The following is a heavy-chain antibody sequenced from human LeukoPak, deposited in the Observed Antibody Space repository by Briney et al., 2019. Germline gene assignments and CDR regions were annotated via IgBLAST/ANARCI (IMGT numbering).Heavy chain of an antibody. CDR2: IYYSGST. CDR3: ASPSISSGWYSKDY. Sequence: PSETLSLTCTVSGGSISSSSYYWGWIRQPPGKGLEWIGSIYYSGSTYYNPSLKSRVAISVDTSKNQFSLKLSSVTAAAPAVYYCASPSISSGWYSKDYWGQGTLVTVSS. J-gene: IGHJ4*02. D-gene: IGHD6-19*01. CDR1: GGSISSSSYY. V-gene: IGHV4-39*01.